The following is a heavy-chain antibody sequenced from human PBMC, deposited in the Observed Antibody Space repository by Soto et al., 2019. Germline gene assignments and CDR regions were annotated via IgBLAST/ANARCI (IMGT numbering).Heavy chain of an antibody. CDR1: GGSISSGGYY. CDR3: ARDPEG. J-gene: IGHJ3*01. Sequence: QVQLQESGPGLVKPSETLSLTCTVSGGSISSGGYYWSWIRQHPGKGLEWIGYIYNSGSTYYNAPLKSRVTISADTSRNQFSLQMNSVTAADTAVYYCARDPEGWGQGTMVTVSS. V-gene: IGHV4-31*03. CDR2: IYNSGST.